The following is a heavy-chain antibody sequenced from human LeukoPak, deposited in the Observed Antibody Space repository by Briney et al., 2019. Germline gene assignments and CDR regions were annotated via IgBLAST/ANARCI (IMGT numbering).Heavy chain of an antibody. Sequence: PSETLSLTCTVSGGSISSSSYYWGWIRQTPGEGLEWIATIYYSGTTCYNPSLKSRVTISVDTSKNQFSLKLSSVTAADTAVYYCARLDSGGYSACGDNWFDPWGRGTLVTVSS. J-gene: IGHJ5*02. CDR2: IYYSGTT. V-gene: IGHV4-39*01. CDR3: ARLDSGGYSACGDNWFDP. D-gene: IGHD1-26*01. CDR1: GGSISSSSYY.